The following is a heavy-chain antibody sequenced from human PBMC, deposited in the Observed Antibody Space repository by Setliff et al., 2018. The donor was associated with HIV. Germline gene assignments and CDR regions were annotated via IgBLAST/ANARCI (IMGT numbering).Heavy chain of an antibody. J-gene: IGHJ6*02. D-gene: IGHD3-3*02. CDR3: TRKLAPGHGMDV. V-gene: IGHV3-7*04. Sequence: GGSLRLSCAASGFTFSRYWMTWVRQAPGKGLEWVANIKQDGSEEHYGDSVKGRFTITRDNAENSLYLQMDSLRVEDTTVYYCTRKLAPGHGMDVWGQGTTVTVSS. CDR1: GFTFSRYW. CDR2: IKQDGSEE.